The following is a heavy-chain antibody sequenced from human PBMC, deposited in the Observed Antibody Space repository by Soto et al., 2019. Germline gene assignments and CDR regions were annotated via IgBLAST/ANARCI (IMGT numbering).Heavy chain of an antibody. V-gene: IGHV3-23*01. CDR3: ANKRWDVYADNGSRYSHYGMEV. CDR2: ITGGGGNT. D-gene: IGHD2-15*01. Sequence: GGSLRLSCVASGFTFSSYAMSWVRQAPGKGLEWVSGITGGGGNTFYVDSVKGRFTISRDNAKNTLYLQMQSLRDEDTARYFCANKRWDVYADNGSRYSHYGMEVWGQGTTVTVSS. J-gene: IGHJ6*02. CDR1: GFTFSSYA.